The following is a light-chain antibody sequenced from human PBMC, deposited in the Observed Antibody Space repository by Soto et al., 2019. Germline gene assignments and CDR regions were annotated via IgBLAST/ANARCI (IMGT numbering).Light chain of an antibody. Sequence: EIVLTQSPGTLSLSPGERAALSCRTSQNINNNYLAWYQQKPGQAPRLLIYGASRRATGIPDTFSGSGSGADFTLTISRLEPEDFAVYHCHQYGTSPRTFGQGTKVEVK. CDR2: GAS. V-gene: IGKV3-20*01. CDR1: QNINNNY. CDR3: HQYGTSPRT. J-gene: IGKJ1*01.